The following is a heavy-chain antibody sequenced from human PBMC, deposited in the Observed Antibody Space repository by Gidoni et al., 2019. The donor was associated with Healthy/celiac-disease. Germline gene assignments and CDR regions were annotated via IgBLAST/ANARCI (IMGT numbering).Heavy chain of an antibody. Sequence: QLQLQESGPGLVKPSETLSLTCTVSGGSISSSSYYWGWIRQPPGKGLEWIGSIYYSGSTYYNPSLKSRVTISVDTSKNQFSLKLSSVTAADTAVYYCARQDYGGNSGAFDIWGQGTMVTVSS. V-gene: IGHV4-39*01. CDR3: ARQDYGGNSGAFDI. CDR2: IYYSGST. CDR1: GGSISSSSYY. J-gene: IGHJ3*02. D-gene: IGHD4-17*01.